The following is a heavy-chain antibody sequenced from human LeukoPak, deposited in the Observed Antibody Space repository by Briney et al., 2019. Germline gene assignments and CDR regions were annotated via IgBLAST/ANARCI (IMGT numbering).Heavy chain of an antibody. D-gene: IGHD3-16*01. Sequence: QPGGSLRLSCAASGFTFSSYEMNWVRQAPGKGLEWVPYISSSGSTIYYADSVKGRFTISRDNAKNSLYLQMNSLRAEDTAVYYCARVWDTMCNDSWGQGTLVTVSS. CDR1: GFTFSSYE. J-gene: IGHJ4*02. CDR3: ARVWDTMCNDS. CDR2: ISSSGSTI. V-gene: IGHV3-48*03.